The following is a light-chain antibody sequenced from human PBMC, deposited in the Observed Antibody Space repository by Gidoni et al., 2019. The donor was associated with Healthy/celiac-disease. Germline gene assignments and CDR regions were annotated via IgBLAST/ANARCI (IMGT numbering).Light chain of an antibody. Sequence: EIVFTQSPGTLSLSPGERATLSCRASQSVSSDYLAWYQQKPGQAPRLLIYGASSRATGIPYRFSGSVSWTDFTLTISRLEPEDVAVYYCQQYGRSPLTFGGGTKLEIK. J-gene: IGKJ4*01. V-gene: IGKV3-20*01. CDR3: QQYGRSPLT. CDR2: GAS. CDR1: QSVSSDY.